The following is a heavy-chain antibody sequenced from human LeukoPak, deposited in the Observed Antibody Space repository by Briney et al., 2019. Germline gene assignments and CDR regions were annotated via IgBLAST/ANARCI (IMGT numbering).Heavy chain of an antibody. CDR2: ITRSGSTI. J-gene: IGHJ4*02. CDR1: GFTFSDYY. Sequence: GGSLRLSCAASGFTFSDYYMSWIRQAPGKGLEWVSYITRSGSTIYHADSVKGRFTISRDNAKTSLYLQMNSLRAEDTAVYYCAGYNWNYGVVYWGQGTLVTVSS. CDR3: AGYNWNYGVVY. D-gene: IGHD1-7*01. V-gene: IGHV3-11*01.